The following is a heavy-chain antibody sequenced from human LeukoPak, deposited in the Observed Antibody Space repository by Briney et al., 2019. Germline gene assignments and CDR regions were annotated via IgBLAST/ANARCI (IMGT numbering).Heavy chain of an antibody. CDR1: GYTFTDYY. D-gene: IGHD6-19*01. CDR2: VDPEDGET. Sequence: ASVKVSCKVSGYTFTDYYMHWVQQDPGKGLEWMGLVDPEDGETIYAEKFQGRVTITADTSTDTAYMELSSLRSEDTAVYYCATDTIRPIAVAGTGDWGQGTLVTVSS. CDR3: ATDTIRPIAVAGTGD. J-gene: IGHJ4*02. V-gene: IGHV1-69-2*01.